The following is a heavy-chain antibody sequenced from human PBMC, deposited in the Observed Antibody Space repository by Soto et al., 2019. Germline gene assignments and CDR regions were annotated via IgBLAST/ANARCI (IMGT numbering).Heavy chain of an antibody. CDR2: IGGSGGST. D-gene: IGHD1-26*01. V-gene: IGHV3-23*01. CDR3: ARRGSGSYYDY. Sequence: PVGSLRLSCAASGFTFSSYAMRWVRQAPVKGLEWVSAIGGSGGSTYYADSVKGRFTISRDNSKNTLYLQMNSLRAEDTAVYYCARRGSGSYYDYWGQGTLVTVSS. J-gene: IGHJ4*02. CDR1: GFTFSSYA.